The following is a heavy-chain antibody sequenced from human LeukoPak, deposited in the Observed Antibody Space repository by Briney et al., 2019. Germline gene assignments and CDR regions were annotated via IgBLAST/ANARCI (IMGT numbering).Heavy chain of an antibody. CDR2: INHSGST. V-gene: IGHV4-34*01. J-gene: IGHJ3*02. CDR3: ARRIWFGELSLVDDAFDI. Sequence: SETLSLTCAVYGGSFSGYYWSWIRQPPGKGLEWIGEINHSGSTNYNPSLKSRVTISVDTSKNQFSLKLSSVTAADTAVYYCARRIWFGELSLVDDAFDIWGQGTMVTVSS. D-gene: IGHD3-10*01. CDR1: GGSFSGYY.